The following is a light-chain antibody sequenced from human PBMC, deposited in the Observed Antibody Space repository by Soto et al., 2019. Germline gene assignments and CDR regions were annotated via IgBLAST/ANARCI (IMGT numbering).Light chain of an antibody. CDR1: RSVTNNY. CDR2: GSS. V-gene: IGKV3-20*01. Sequence: EVVLTQSPGTLSLSPGETATLSCRASRSVTNNYFAWYQQKPGQSPRLLIFGSSDRATGIPDRFSGSGSGTDFTLTISRLEPEDFAVYYCQQYGSSPPYTFGQGTKLEIK. CDR3: QQYGSSPPYT. J-gene: IGKJ2*01.